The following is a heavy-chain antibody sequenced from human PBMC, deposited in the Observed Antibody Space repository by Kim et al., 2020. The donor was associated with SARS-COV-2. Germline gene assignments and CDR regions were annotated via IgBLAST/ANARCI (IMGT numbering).Heavy chain of an antibody. J-gene: IGHJ4*02. V-gene: IGHV7-4-1*02. D-gene: IGHD3-3*01. CDR1: GYTFTSYA. Sequence: ASVKVSCKASGYTFTSYAMNWVRQAPGQGLELMGRIITNTVNPTYAQGFTGRVVFSLDTSVSTAYLQISSLTAEETAVYYCARIWCGYIYWGQGTVVTVSS. CDR2: IITNTVNP. CDR3: ARIWCGYIY.